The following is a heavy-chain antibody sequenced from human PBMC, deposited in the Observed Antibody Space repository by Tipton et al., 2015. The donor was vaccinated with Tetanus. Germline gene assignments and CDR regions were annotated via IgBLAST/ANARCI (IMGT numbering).Heavy chain of an antibody. D-gene: IGHD4-17*01. CDR3: ARGIRQPRAFDI. CDR2: INHSGST. V-gene: IGHV4-34*01. Sequence: TLSLTCAVYGGSFSGYYWSWIRQPPGKGLEWIGEINHSGSTNYNPSLKSRVTISVDTSKNQFSLKLSSVTAADTAVYYCARGIRQPRAFDIWGQGTMVTVSS. J-gene: IGHJ3*02. CDR1: GGSFSGYY.